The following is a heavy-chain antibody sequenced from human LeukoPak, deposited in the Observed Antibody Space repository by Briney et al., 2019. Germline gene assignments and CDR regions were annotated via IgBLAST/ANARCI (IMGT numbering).Heavy chain of an antibody. CDR1: GYTFTSYG. CDR3: ARDPGYDWLMIRFDP. V-gene: IGHV1-18*01. CDR2: ISAYNGNT. D-gene: IGHD5-12*01. Sequence: ASVKVSRKASGYTFTSYGISWVRQAPGQGLEWMGWISAYNGNTNYAQKLQGRVTITTDTSTSTAYMELRSLRSDDTAVYYCARDPGYDWLMIRFDPWGQGTLVTVSS. J-gene: IGHJ5*02.